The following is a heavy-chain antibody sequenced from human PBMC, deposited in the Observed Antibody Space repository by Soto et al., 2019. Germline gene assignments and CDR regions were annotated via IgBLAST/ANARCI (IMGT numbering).Heavy chain of an antibody. D-gene: IGHD3-3*01. CDR1: GFMFTSSA. J-gene: IGHJ4*02. Sequence: QMQVVQSGPEVKKPGTSVKVSCKTSGFMFTSSAVQWVRQAPGQRLEWIGWLVVGSGNTHYAQHFQERVTLTRDMSTGTVYMGLSSLRSEDTAVYYCAAVPVLRFLKWLPAYFDYWGQGTLVTVSS. CDR2: LVVGSGNT. V-gene: IGHV1-58*01. CDR3: AAVPVLRFLKWLPAYFDY.